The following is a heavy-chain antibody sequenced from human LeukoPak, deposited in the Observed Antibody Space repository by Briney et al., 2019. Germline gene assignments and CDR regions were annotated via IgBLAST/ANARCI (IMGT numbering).Heavy chain of an antibody. D-gene: IGHD2-15*01. Sequence: GGSLRLSCAASGFTVITNVMSFVSPPPGGWLEWVTALFSDGTTTYEDSVQDRLTISRDNSKNTLYLGMHSPRRAHQAIYYRATGVDPLAANALAYWGQGTLVTVSS. V-gene: IGHV3-53*01. CDR3: ATGVDPLAANALAY. CDR1: GFTVITNV. J-gene: IGHJ4*02. CDR2: LFSDGTT.